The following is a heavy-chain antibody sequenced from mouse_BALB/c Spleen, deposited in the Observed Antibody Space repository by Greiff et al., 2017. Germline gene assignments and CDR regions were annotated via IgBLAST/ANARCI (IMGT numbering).Heavy chain of an antibody. CDR1: GFTFSSYA. CDR2: ISSGGSYT. J-gene: IGHJ4*01. V-gene: IGHV5-9-4*01. CDR3: ARTARATSAMDY. D-gene: IGHD3-1*01. Sequence: EVKVVESGGGLVKPGGSLKLSCAASGFTFSSYAMSWVRQSPEKRLEWVAEISSGGSYTYYPDTVTGRFTISRDNAKNTLYLEMSSLRSEDTAMYYCARTARATSAMDYWGQGTSVTVSS.